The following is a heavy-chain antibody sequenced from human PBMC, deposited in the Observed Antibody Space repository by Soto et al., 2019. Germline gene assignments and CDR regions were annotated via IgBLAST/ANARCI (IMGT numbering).Heavy chain of an antibody. CDR2: IYSGGST. V-gene: IGHV3-66*01. J-gene: IGHJ1*01. D-gene: IGHD1-26*01. CDR3: ARPIVGATGEEH. Sequence: EVQLVESGGGLVQPGGSLRLSCAASGFTVSSNYMSWVRQAPGKGLEWVSVIYSGGSTYYADSVKGRFTISRDNSKNTLYLQMNRLRAEDTAVYYCARPIVGATGEEHWGQGTLVTVSS. CDR1: GFTVSSNY.